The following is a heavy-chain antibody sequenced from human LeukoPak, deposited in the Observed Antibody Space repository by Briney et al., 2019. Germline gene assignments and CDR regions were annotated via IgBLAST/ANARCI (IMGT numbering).Heavy chain of an antibody. CDR1: GFTFSNAW. J-gene: IGHJ4*02. D-gene: IGHD2-15*01. Sequence: GGSLRLSCAASGFTFSNAWMSWVRQAPGKGLEWVGRIKSKTDGGTTDYAAPVKGRFTISRDDSKNTLYLQMNSLKTEDTAVYYCARDCSGGSCYDFWGQGTLVTVSS. CDR3: ARDCSGGSCYDF. CDR2: IKSKTDGGTT. V-gene: IGHV3-15*01.